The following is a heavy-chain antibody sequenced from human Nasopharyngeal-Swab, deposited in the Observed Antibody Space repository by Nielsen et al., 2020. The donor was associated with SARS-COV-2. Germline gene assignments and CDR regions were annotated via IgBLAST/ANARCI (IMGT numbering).Heavy chain of an antibody. D-gene: IGHD1-26*01. CDR2: ISYDGSNK. Sequence: LKISCAASGFTFSSYDMHWVRQAPGKGLEWVAVISYDGSNKYYADSVKGRFTISRDNSKNTLYLQMNSLRAEDTAVYYCAKTEWELLLFIDYWGQGTLVTVSS. J-gene: IGHJ4*02. CDR1: GFTFSSYD. CDR3: AKTEWELLLFIDY. V-gene: IGHV3-30*18.